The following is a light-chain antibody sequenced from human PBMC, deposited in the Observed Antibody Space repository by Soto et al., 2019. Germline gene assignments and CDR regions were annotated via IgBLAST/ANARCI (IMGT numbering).Light chain of an antibody. Sequence: DIQMTQSPSSLSASVGDRVTITCQASQDISNYLNWYQQRPGKAPRLLIYDASNLETGVPSRFSGSESGTDFAFTISSLQPEDVATYYCQQCADLPITFGQGTRLEIK. J-gene: IGKJ5*01. CDR2: DAS. CDR1: QDISNY. CDR3: QQCADLPIT. V-gene: IGKV1-33*01.